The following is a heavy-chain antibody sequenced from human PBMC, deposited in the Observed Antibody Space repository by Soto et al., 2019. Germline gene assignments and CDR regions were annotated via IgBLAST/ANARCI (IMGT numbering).Heavy chain of an antibody. CDR3: ARARTGYYAGLDF. CDR1: GGSISSYY. D-gene: IGHD3-9*01. V-gene: IGHV4-59*01. CDR2: IYFSGST. Sequence: SETLSLTCTVSGGSISSYYWNWIRQPPGKGLEWIGYIYFSGSTNYNPSLKSRVTISMDRSRNQFSLKLSSVTAADTAVYYCARARTGYYAGLDFWGQGTLVTVSS. J-gene: IGHJ4*02.